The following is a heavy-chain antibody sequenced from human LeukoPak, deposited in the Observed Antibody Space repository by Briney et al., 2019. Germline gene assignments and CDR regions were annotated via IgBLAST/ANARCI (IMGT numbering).Heavy chain of an antibody. CDR3: TRSRGRLGWFDP. CDR1: GYTFTTYD. J-gene: IGHJ5*02. CDR2: MNPNSANT. Sequence: ASVKVSCKASGYTFTTYDINWVRQAPGQGLECMGWMNPNSANTGYAQKFQGRVTMTRNTSISIAYMELSSLTSEDTAVYYCTRSRGRLGWFDPWGQGTLVTVSS. V-gene: IGHV1-8*01. D-gene: IGHD3-10*01.